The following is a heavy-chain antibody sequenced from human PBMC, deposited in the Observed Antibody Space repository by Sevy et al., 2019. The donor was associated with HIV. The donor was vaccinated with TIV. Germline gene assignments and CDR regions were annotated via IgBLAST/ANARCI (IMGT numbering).Heavy chain of an antibody. CDR2: ISYDGSNK. CDR1: GFTFSSYG. V-gene: IGHV3-30*18. J-gene: IGHJ6*02. CDR3: AKDLGPDYDFWSGQTYYYYGMDV. D-gene: IGHD3-3*01. Sequence: GGSLRLSCAASGFTFSSYGMHWVGQAPGKGLEWVAVISYDGSNKYYADSVKGRFTISRDNSKNTLYLQMNSLRAEDTALYYCAKDLGPDYDFWSGQTYYYYGMDVWGQGTTVTVSS.